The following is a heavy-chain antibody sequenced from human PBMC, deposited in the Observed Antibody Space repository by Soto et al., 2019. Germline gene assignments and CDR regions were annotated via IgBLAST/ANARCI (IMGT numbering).Heavy chain of an antibody. CDR3: TTDGYGDYIDAFDI. CDR2: IKSKTDGGTT. V-gene: IGHV3-15*07. CDR1: GFTFSNAW. Sequence: EVQLVESGGGLVKPGGSLRLSCAASGFTFSNAWMNWVRQAPGKGLEWVGRIKSKTDGGTTDYAAPVKGRFTITRDDSKNTLYLQMNSLKTEDTAVYYCTTDGYGDYIDAFDIWGQGTMVTVSS. J-gene: IGHJ3*02. D-gene: IGHD4-17*01.